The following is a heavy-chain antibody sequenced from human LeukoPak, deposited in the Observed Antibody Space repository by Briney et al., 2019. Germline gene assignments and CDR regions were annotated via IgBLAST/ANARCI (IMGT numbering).Heavy chain of an antibody. J-gene: IGHJ4*02. Sequence: SETLSLTCAAYGGSFSGYYWSWIRQPPGKGLEWIGEINHSGSTNYNPSLKSRVTISVDTSKNQFSLKLSSVTAADTAVYYCARARYYYDSSGFFDYWGQGTLVTVSS. D-gene: IGHD3-22*01. CDR1: GGSFSGYY. CDR3: ARARYYYDSSGFFDY. CDR2: INHSGST. V-gene: IGHV4-34*01.